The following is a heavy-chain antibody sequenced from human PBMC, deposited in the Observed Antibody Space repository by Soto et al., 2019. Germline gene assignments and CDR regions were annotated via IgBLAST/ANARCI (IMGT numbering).Heavy chain of an antibody. J-gene: IGHJ6*02. CDR2: IRPIGDST. Sequence: GGSLRLSCAASGFTFSHYAMHWVRQAPGKGLEYVSGIRPIGDSTYYADSVKGRFTISRDNSKNTLYLQMNSLRAEDTAVYYCARAGCDGGSCYTLVGLRYGMDVWGQGTTVTVSS. CDR1: GFTFSHYA. CDR3: ARAGCDGGSCYTLVGLRYGMDV. V-gene: IGHV3-64*02. D-gene: IGHD2-15*01.